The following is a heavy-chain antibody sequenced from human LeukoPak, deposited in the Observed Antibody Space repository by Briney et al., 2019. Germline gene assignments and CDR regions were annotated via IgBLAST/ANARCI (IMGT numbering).Heavy chain of an antibody. CDR2: IIPIFGTA. J-gene: IGHJ6*03. V-gene: IGHV1-69*01. Sequence: SVKVSCKASGGTFSSYAISWVRQAPGQGLEWMGGIIPIFGTANYAQKFQGRVTITADESTSTAYMELSSLRSEDTAVCYCARTKQQLDAYYYYYYMDVWGKGTTVTISS. CDR1: GGTFSSYA. CDR3: ARTKQQLDAYYYYYYMDV. D-gene: IGHD6-13*01.